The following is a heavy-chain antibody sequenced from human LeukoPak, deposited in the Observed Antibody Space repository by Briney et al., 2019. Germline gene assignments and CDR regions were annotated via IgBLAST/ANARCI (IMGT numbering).Heavy chain of an antibody. D-gene: IGHD3-10*01. CDR3: ARVRTMVRGVIIPKTRYNWFDP. CDR2: MNPNSGNT. V-gene: IGHV1-8*01. Sequence: ASVKDSCKASGYTFTIYDINWVRQATGQGLEWMGWMNPNSGNTGYAQKFQGRVTMTRNTSISTAYMELSSLRSEDTAVYYCARVRTMVRGVIIPKTRYNWFDPWGQGTLVTVSS. CDR1: GYTFTIYD. J-gene: IGHJ5*02.